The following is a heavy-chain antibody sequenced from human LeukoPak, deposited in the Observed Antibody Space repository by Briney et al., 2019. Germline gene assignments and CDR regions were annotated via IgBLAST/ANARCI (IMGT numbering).Heavy chain of an antibody. J-gene: IGHJ4*02. CDR1: GFTFSNHW. Sequence: GGSLRLSCAASGFTFSNHWMTWVRQAPGKGLEWVANINQDGSEQNYVDSVKGRFTISRDNAKNSLFLQMNCLRVEDMAVYYCARVVGYDRSGYYRHFDLWGQGTLVTVSS. CDR3: ARVVGYDRSGYYRHFDL. V-gene: IGHV3-7*01. CDR2: INQDGSEQ. D-gene: IGHD3-22*01.